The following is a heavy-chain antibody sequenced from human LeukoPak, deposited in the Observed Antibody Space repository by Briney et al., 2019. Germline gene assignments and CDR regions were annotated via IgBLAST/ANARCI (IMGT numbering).Heavy chain of an antibody. CDR3: AKDLINRIEAVGPIDY. D-gene: IGHD6-13*01. J-gene: IGHJ4*02. CDR2: VSGSGGRT. V-gene: IGHV3-23*01. CDR1: GFSFTTYA. Sequence: GGSLRLSCAASGFSFTTYAMSWVRQAPGKGLEWVSTVSGSGGRTFYADSVKGRFTISKDNTKKILYFQMSSLRAEDTAVYYCAKDLINRIEAVGPIDYWGQGTLVTVSS.